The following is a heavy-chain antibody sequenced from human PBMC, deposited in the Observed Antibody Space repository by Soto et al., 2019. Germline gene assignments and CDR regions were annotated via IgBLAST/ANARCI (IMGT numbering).Heavy chain of an antibody. Sequence: QVQLVESGGGVVQPGRSLRLSCAASGFTFSSYAMHWVRQAPGKGLEWVAVISYDGSNKYYADSVKGRFTISRDNSKNTLYLQMNSLRAEDTAVYYCARVKATTQRYYGMDVWGQRTTVTVSS. CDR2: ISYDGSNK. CDR3: ARVKATTQRYYGMDV. V-gene: IGHV3-30-3*01. J-gene: IGHJ6*02. D-gene: IGHD5-12*01. CDR1: GFTFSSYA.